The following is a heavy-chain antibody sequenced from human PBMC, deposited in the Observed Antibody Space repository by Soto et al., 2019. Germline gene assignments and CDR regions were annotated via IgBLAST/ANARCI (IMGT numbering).Heavy chain of an antibody. D-gene: IGHD3-22*01. Sequence: TLSLTCTVTGVSISTADYYWSWIRHHPGKGLEWIGYIYYSGTTYYYPSLESRLTISLDTSKNEFYLRLSSVTDADTAVYYCAKVMWSPISDSSGYYYGLDYWGQGTLVTVSS. CDR1: GVSISTADYY. CDR2: IYYSGTT. CDR3: AKVMWSPISDSSGYYYGLDY. V-gene: IGHV4-31*03. J-gene: IGHJ4*02.